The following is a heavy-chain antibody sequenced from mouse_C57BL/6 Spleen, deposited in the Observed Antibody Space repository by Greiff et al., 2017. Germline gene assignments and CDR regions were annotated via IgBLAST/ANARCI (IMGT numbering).Heavy chain of an antibody. J-gene: IGHJ2*01. V-gene: IGHV5-6*01. Sequence: DVQLQESGGDLVKPGGSLKLSCAASGFTFSSYGMSWVRQTPDKRLEWVATISSGGSYTYYPDSVKGRFTISRDNAKNTLYLQMSSLKSEDTAMYYCARHEGADYFDYWGQGTTLTVSS. CDR2: ISSGGSYT. CDR3: ARHEGADYFDY. CDR1: GFTFSSYG.